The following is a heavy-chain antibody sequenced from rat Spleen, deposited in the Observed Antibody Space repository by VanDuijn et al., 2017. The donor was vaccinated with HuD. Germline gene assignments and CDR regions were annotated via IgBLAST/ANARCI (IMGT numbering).Heavy chain of an antibody. CDR2: IWGDGST. Sequence: QVQLKESGPGLVQPSQTLSLTCTVSGFSLTSNSVHWVRQPPGKGLEWMGGIWGDGSTDYNSALTSRLSINSDTYKSQVFLKMNSLQTEDTATYYCARVSFYYYSGGYVMDAWGQGASVTVSS. CDR3: ARVSFYYYSGGYVMDA. CDR1: GFSLTSNS. V-gene: IGHV2-1*01. D-gene: IGHD1-1*01. J-gene: IGHJ4*01.